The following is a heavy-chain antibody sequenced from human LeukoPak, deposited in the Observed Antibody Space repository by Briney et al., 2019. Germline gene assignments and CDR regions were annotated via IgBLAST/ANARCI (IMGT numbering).Heavy chain of an antibody. CDR3: ARGKRGYCSSTSCYPFQH. V-gene: IGHV4-38-2*02. CDR1: GYSISSGYY. J-gene: IGHJ1*01. CDR2: IYHSGST. D-gene: IGHD2-2*01. Sequence: SETLSLTCTVSGYSISSGYYWGWIRQPPGKGLEWIGSIYHSGSTYYNPSLKSRVTISVDTSKNQFSLKLSSVTAADTAVYYCARGKRGYCSSTSCYPFQHWGQGTLVTVSS.